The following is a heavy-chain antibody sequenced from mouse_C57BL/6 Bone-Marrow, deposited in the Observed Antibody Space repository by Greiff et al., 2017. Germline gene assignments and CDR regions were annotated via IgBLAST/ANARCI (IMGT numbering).Heavy chain of an antibody. CDR2: INPNYGTT. J-gene: IGHJ4*01. CDR3: ARDNGDIPYDY. Sequence: VQLQQSGPELVKPGASVKITCTASGYSITDYNMNRVKQSNGKSLEWIGVINPNYGTTSYNKQIKGKATFTVDQSSSTAYMQLNSLTSEDSAVYYCARDNGDIPYDYWGQGTSVTVSS. CDR1: GYSITDYN. V-gene: IGHV1-39*01. D-gene: IGHD2-13*01.